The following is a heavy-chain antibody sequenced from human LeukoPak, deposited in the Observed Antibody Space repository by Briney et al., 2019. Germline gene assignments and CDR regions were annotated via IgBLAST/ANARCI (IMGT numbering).Heavy chain of an antibody. Sequence: ASVKVSCKVSGYTLTELSMHWVRQAPGKGLEWMGGFDPEDGETIYAQKFQGRVTMTEDTSTDTAYMELSSLRSEDTAVYYYATVAYYYDSSGYPYFDYWGQGTLVTVSS. CDR3: ATVAYYYDSSGYPYFDY. CDR2: FDPEDGET. V-gene: IGHV1-24*01. D-gene: IGHD3-22*01. CDR1: GYTLTELS. J-gene: IGHJ4*02.